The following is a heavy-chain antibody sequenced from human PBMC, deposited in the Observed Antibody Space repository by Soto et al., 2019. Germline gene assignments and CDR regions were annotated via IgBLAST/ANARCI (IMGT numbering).Heavy chain of an antibody. CDR2: INPNSGVT. CDR1: GDRFTDYY. D-gene: IGHD5-12*01. CDR3: ARESGGATATLDYYYFYMDV. J-gene: IGHJ6*03. V-gene: IGHV1-2*04. Sequence: QVQLVQSGAEVKEPGASVTVSCRASGDRFTDYYMHWVRQAPGQGLEWRGWINPNSGVTKYAQQFQCWVTMTRDTSIRTVYMQRSRLRFDDTAIYYCARESGGATATLDYYYFYMDVWGTGTTVTVSS.